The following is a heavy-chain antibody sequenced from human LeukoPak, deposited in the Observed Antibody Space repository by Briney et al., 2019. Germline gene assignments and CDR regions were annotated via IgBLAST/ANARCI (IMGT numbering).Heavy chain of an antibody. CDR2: ISGSGGST. Sequence: PGGSLRLSCAASGFTFSSYAMSWVRQAPGKGLEWLSAISGSGGSTYYADSVKGRFTISRDNSKNTLYLQMNSLRAEDTAVYYCAKDLYYYDSSGYYGANWFDPWGQGTLVTVSS. D-gene: IGHD3-22*01. CDR3: AKDLYYYDSSGYYGANWFDP. J-gene: IGHJ5*02. V-gene: IGHV3-23*01. CDR1: GFTFSSYA.